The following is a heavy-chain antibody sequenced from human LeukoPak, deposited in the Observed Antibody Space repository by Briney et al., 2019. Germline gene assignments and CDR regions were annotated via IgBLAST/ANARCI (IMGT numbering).Heavy chain of an antibody. J-gene: IGHJ4*02. D-gene: IGHD3-9*01. CDR3: ARKIGGSYPFEH. Sequence: PGGSLRLSCAASGFTLRSYAMSWVRRAPGKGLEWVSTISNSGASTYYADSVKGRFTISGDNSKNTVYLQMNSLRAEDTAVYYCARKIGGSYPFEHWGRGTLVTVSS. CDR1: GFTLRSYA. CDR2: ISNSGAST. V-gene: IGHV3-23*01.